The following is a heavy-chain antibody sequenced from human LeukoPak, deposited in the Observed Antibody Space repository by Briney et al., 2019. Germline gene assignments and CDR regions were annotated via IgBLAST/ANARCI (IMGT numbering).Heavy chain of an antibody. J-gene: IGHJ5*02. Sequence: GGSLRLSRAASGFTFSDYYMSWIRQAPGKGLEWVSYISSSGSTIYYADSVKGRFTISRDNAKNSLYLQMNSLRAEDTAVYYCARDLRYYDSSGYNPWFDPWGQGTLVTVSS. CDR1: GFTFSDYY. D-gene: IGHD3-22*01. CDR3: ARDLRYYDSSGYNPWFDP. CDR2: ISSSGSTI. V-gene: IGHV3-11*01.